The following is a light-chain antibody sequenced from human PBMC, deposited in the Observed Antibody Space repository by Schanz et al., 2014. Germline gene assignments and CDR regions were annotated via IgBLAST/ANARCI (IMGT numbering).Light chain of an antibody. CDR1: QSISSW. J-gene: IGKJ2*01. V-gene: IGKV1-5*03. CDR3: QQYNSYQYT. Sequence: DIQMTQSPSTLSVSVGDRVTITCRASQSISSWLAWYQQKPGKAPKLLIHQASSLESGVPSRFSGSGSGTEFTLTISGLQPDDFATYYCQQYNSYQYTFGQGTKLEIK. CDR2: QAS.